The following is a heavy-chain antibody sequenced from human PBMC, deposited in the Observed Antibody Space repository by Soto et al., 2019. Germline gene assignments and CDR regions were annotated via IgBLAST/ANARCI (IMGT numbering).Heavy chain of an antibody. V-gene: IGHV1-69*13. CDR2: IIPIFGTA. D-gene: IGHD2-15*01. CDR3: ARLDLQGYCSGGSCPGFVFDI. Sequence: GASVKVSCKASGGTFSSYAISWVRQAPGQGLEWMGGIIPIFGTANYAQKFQGRVTITADESTSTAYMELGSLSSEDTAVYYCARLDLQGYCSGGSCPGFVFDIWGQGKMVTVSS. J-gene: IGHJ3*02. CDR1: GGTFSSYA.